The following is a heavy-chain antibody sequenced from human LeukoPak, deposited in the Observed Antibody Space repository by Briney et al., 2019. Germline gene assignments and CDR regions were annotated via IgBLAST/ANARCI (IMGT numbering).Heavy chain of an antibody. CDR3: ARDNSVGDIAWWFDP. CDR2: INPSGGTT. V-gene: IGHV1-46*01. CDR1: GYTFTSYH. J-gene: IGHJ5*02. Sequence: ASVKVSCKASGYTFTSYHMHWVRQAPGQGLEGMGIINPSGGTTNYAQKFRGRVTMTRDMSTSTDYMELSSLRSEDTAIYYCARDNSVGDIAWWFDPWGQGTLVTVST. D-gene: IGHD3-10*01.